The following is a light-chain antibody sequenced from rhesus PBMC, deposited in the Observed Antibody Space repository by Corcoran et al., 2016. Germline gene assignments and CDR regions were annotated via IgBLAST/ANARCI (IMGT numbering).Light chain of an antibody. V-gene: IGKV1-33*02. J-gene: IGKJ1*01. Sequence: DIQMTQSPSSLSASIGDRVSITCQASQGISNWLAWYQQKPGKAPKVLIYAASRLQSGVPSRFSGSGSGTEFTLTISSLQTKDFATYYCQQHDSNPRTFGQGTKVEIK. CDR1: QGISNW. CDR2: AAS. CDR3: QQHDSNPRT.